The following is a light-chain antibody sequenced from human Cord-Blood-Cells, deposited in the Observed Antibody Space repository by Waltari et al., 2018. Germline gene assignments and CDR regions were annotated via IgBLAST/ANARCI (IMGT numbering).Light chain of an antibody. Sequence: EIVMTHSPATPSVSPGERAPLSCRASQSVSSNLAWYQQKPGQAPRLLIYGASTRATGIPARFSGSGSGTEFTLTISSLQSEDFAVYYCQQYNNWPPLYTFGQGTKLEIK. V-gene: IGKV3-15*01. CDR3: QQYNNWPPLYT. CDR1: QSVSSN. CDR2: GAS. J-gene: IGKJ2*01.